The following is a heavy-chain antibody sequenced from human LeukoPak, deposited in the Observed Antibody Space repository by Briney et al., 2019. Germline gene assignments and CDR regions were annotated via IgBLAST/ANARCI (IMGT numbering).Heavy chain of an antibody. D-gene: IGHD5-24*01. J-gene: IGHJ4*02. CDR2: IWYDGTHK. CDR1: GFTFSSCG. CDR3: VKDRGDGYRGFDY. V-gene: IGHV3-33*06. Sequence: GGSLRLSCAASGFTFSSCGFHWVRQAPGKGLEWVAVIWYDGTHKYYADSVKGRLTISGDNSKNTVYLQMNGLRAEDTAVYYCVKDRGDGYRGFDYWGQGTLVTVSS.